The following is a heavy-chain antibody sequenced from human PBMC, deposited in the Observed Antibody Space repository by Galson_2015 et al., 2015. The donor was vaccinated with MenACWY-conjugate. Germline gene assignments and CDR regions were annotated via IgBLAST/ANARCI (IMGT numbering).Heavy chain of an antibody. J-gene: IGHJ4*02. CDR2: ISGRGGST. D-gene: IGHD3-22*01. CDR1: GFTFTRYS. CDR3: AKRPATYYYDSSGYYWFDY. V-gene: IGHV3-23*01. Sequence: SLRLSCAASGFTFTRYSMSWVRQAPGKGLEWVSAISGRGGSTYYADSVKGRFTISRDNSKNTLYLQMNSLRAEDTAVYYCAKRPATYYYDSSGYYWFDYWGQGTLVTVSS.